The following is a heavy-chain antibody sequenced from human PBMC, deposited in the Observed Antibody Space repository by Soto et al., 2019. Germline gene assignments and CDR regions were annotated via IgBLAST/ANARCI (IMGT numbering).Heavy chain of an antibody. CDR3: QYQLLTYYYGMDV. Sequence: PGGSLRLSCIGSGFTFGDHAMSWFRQAPGKGLEWVGFIRSKAYGGTTEYAASVKGRFTISRDDSNSIAYLQMNSLKTEDTAVYYGQYQLLTYYYGMDVWGQGTTVTVSS. D-gene: IGHD2-2*01. CDR2: IRSKAYGGTT. CDR1: GFTFGDHA. V-gene: IGHV3-49*03. J-gene: IGHJ6*02.